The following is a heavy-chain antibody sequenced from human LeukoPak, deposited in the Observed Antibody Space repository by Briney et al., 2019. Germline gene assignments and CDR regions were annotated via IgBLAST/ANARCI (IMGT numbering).Heavy chain of an antibody. Sequence: PSETLSLTCAVYGGSFSGYYWSWIRQPPGKGLEWIGEINHSGSTNYNPSLKSRVTISVDTSKNQFSLKLSSVTAADTAAYYCASLRYNYYYYGMDVWGQGTTVTVSS. D-gene: IGHD1-26*01. CDR2: INHSGST. V-gene: IGHV4-34*01. CDR1: GGSFSGYY. CDR3: ASLRYNYYYYGMDV. J-gene: IGHJ6*02.